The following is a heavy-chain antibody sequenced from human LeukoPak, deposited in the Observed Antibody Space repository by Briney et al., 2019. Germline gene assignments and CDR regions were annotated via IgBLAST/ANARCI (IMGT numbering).Heavy chain of an antibody. D-gene: IGHD6-19*01. J-gene: IGHJ4*02. CDR1: VYTFTSYG. V-gene: IGHV1-18*01. CDR3: ARDFYGSGWFAPFDY. Sequence: GASVKVSFKASVYTFTSYGISWVRQAPGQGIEWMGWISAYNVNTNYAQKLQGRVTMPTDTSTSRAYMDLRSLRSHDTAVYYCARDFYGSGWFAPFDYWGQGTLVTDSS. CDR2: ISAYNVNT.